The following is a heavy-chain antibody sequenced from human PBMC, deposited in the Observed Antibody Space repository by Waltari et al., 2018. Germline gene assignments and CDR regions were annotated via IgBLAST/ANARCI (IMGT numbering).Heavy chain of an antibody. D-gene: IGHD6-19*01. CDR3: ARDAIAVAESAGYGTRYFDL. CDR1: GGTFSSYA. J-gene: IGHJ2*01. Sequence: QVQLVQSGAEVKKPGSSVKVSCKASGGTFSSYAISWVRQAPGQGLEWMGGFIPIFGPANYAQKFQGRVPITTDESTSTAYMELGSLRSEDTAVYYCARDAIAVAESAGYGTRYFDLWGRGTLVTVSS. CDR2: FIPIFGPA. V-gene: IGHV1-69*05.